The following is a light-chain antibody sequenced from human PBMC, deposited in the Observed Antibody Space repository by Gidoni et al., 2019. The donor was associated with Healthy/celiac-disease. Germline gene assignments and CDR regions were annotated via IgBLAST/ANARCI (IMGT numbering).Light chain of an antibody. CDR1: QSVSSY. CDR2: DAS. J-gene: IGKJ2*01. V-gene: IGKV3-11*01. CDR3: QQRSNWPPGYT. Sequence: IVLTQSPATLSLSPGDRATLSCRASQSVSSYLAWYQQKPGQAPRLLIYDASNRATGIPARFSGSGSGTDFTLTISSLEPEDFAVYYCQQRSNWPPGYTFXQXTKLEIK.